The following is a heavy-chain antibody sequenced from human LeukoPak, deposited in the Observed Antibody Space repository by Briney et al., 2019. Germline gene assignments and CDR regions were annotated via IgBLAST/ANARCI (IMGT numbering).Heavy chain of an antibody. CDR3: AKDWSSWVFDY. J-gene: IGHJ4*02. Sequence: GGSLRLSCAASGFTFSHFGMHWVRQAPGEGLEWVAVISYDGSNKYSADSVKGRFTISRDNSKNTLYLQMNSLRAEDTAVYYCAKDWSSWVFDYWGQGTLVTVSS. CDR2: ISYDGSNK. V-gene: IGHV3-30*18. CDR1: GFTFSHFG. D-gene: IGHD6-13*01.